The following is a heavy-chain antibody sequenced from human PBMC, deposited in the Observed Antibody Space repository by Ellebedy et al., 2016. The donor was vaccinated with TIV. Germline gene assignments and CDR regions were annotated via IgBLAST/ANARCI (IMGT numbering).Heavy chain of an antibody. CDR3: ARDPALPRGRFDT. J-gene: IGHJ5*02. CDR2: IYYRVSA. Sequence: MPGGTLRLSCTVSGGSISTSDYYWNWIRQPPGKGLEWIGRIYYRVSAYYTPSFKSRVTVSVDTSKNQFSLNRSSVTAADTAVYYCARDPALPRGRFDTWGQGTLVTVSS. V-gene: IGHV4-39*07. CDR1: GGSISTSDYY.